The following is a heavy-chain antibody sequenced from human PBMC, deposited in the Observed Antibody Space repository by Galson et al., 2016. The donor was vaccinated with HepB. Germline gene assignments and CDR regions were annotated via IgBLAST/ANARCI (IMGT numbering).Heavy chain of an antibody. CDR2: MYNDGST. Sequence: SLRLSCAASGFTVSRNHMSWVRQAPGKGPEWVSVMYNDGSTYYADTVKGRFTISRDNSKNTLYLQMDSLRDGDTAVYYCATDFAGWYPNWGQGTQVTVSS. J-gene: IGHJ4*02. CDR1: GFTVSRNH. V-gene: IGHV3-53*01. CDR3: ATDFAGWYPN. D-gene: IGHD6-19*01.